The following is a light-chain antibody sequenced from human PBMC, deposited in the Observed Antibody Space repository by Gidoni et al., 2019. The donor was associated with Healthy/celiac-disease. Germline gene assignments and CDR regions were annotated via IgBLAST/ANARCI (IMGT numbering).Light chain of an antibody. CDR2: GAS. Sequence: EIVLTQSPGTLSLSPGERATLSCRASQSVSSSYLAWYQQKPGLAPRLLIYGASSRATGIPDRFSGSGSGTDFTLTISRLEPEDFAVYYCQQYGSSCSFGQGTKLEIK. CDR3: QQYGSSCS. V-gene: IGKV3-20*01. J-gene: IGKJ2*04. CDR1: QSVSSSY.